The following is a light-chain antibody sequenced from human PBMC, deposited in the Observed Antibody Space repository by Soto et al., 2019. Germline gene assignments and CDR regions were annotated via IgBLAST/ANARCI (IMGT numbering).Light chain of an antibody. CDR3: CSYAGNFIWV. CDR2: DVI. CDR1: TSDVGAYNL. Sequence: QSALTQPRSVSGSPGQSITLSCDGSTSDVGAYNLVSWYQQHPGEAPKLMIYDVIKRPSGVPYRFSGSKSGNTASLTISGLQADDGADYYCCSYAGNFIWVFGGGTKVTVL. J-gene: IGLJ3*02. V-gene: IGLV2-11*01.